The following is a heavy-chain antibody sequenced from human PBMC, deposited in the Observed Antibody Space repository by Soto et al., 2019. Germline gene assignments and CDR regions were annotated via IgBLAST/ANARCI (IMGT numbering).Heavy chain of an antibody. Sequence: GGSLRLSCAASGFSFSSSGMHWVRQAPGKGLEWVADIFYDGSKIHYADSVKGRFTISRDNSKNTVHLQMNSLGPEDTAVYYCAKDLTGPYDYWGQGTLVTVSS. J-gene: IGHJ4*02. CDR1: GFSFSSSG. V-gene: IGHV3-30*18. D-gene: IGHD3-9*01. CDR3: AKDLTGPYDY. CDR2: IFYDGSKI.